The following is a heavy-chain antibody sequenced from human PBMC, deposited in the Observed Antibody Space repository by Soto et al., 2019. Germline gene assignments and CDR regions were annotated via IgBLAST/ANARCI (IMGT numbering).Heavy chain of an antibody. CDR3: ARAFLYDYIWGSYNY. Sequence: ASVKVSCKASGYTFTSYGISWVRQAPGQGLEWMGWISAYNGNTNYAQKLQGRVTMTTDTSTSTAYMELRSLRSDDTAVYYCARAFLYDYIWGSYNYWGQGTLVTGSS. J-gene: IGHJ4*02. CDR2: ISAYNGNT. D-gene: IGHD3-16*01. V-gene: IGHV1-18*01. CDR1: GYTFTSYG.